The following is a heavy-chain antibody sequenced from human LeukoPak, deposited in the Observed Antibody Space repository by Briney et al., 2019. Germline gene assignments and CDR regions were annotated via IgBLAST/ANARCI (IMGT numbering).Heavy chain of an antibody. D-gene: IGHD2-15*01. CDR3: AIHCSGGSCPFDY. Sequence: ASVKVSCKASGGTFSSYAISWVRQAPGQGLEWMGRIIPILSIANYAQKFQGRVTITADKSTSTAYMELSSLRSEDTAVYYCAIHCSGGSCPFDYWGQGTLVTVSS. V-gene: IGHV1-69*04. CDR1: GGTFSSYA. J-gene: IGHJ4*02. CDR2: IIPILSIA.